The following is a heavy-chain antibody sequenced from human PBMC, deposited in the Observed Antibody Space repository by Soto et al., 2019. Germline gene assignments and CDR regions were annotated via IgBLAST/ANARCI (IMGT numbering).Heavy chain of an antibody. Sequence: GESLKISCRGSGYSFTSYWISWVRQMPGKGLEWMGRIDPSDSYTNYSPSFQGHVTVSADKSISTAYLQWNSLKASDTAMYYCARQAAAGRAAFDYWGLGTLVTVSS. CDR3: ARQAAAGRAAFDY. J-gene: IGHJ4*02. V-gene: IGHV5-10-1*01. D-gene: IGHD6-13*01. CDR1: GYSFTSYW. CDR2: IDPSDSYT.